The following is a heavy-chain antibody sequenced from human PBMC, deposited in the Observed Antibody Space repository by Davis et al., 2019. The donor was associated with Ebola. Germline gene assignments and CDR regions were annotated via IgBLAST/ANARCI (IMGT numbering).Heavy chain of an antibody. CDR3: ARGYDILTGNDAFDI. V-gene: IGHV4-59*01. J-gene: IGHJ3*02. D-gene: IGHD3-9*01. Sequence: MPSETLSLTCTVSGGSISSYYWSWIRQPPGKGLEWIGYIYYSGSTNYNPSLKSRVTISVDTSKNQFSLKLSSVTAADTAVYYCARGYDILTGNDAFDIWGQGTMVTVSS. CDR1: GGSISSYY. CDR2: IYYSGST.